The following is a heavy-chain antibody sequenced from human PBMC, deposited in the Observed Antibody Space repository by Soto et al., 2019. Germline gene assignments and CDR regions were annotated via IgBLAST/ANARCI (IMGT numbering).Heavy chain of an antibody. CDR2: IYYSGST. V-gene: IGHV4-59*08. CDR1: GGSISSYY. CDR3: ARRVLGYCSSTSCYYTDENWFDP. Sequence: PSETLSLTFTVPGGSISSYYWSWIRQPPGKGLEWIGYIYYSGSTNYNPSLKSRVTISVDTSKNQFSLKLSSVTAADTAVYYCARRVLGYCSSTSCYYTDENWFDPWGQGTLVTVSS. J-gene: IGHJ5*02. D-gene: IGHD2-2*01.